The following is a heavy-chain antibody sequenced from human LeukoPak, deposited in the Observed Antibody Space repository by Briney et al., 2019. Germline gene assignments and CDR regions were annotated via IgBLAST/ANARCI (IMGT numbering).Heavy chain of an antibody. CDR3: ALRIQLPFDY. CDR1: GFTFSSYW. Sequence: GGSLRLSCAASGFTFSSYWMHWVRQAPGKGLMWVSRINSDGSSTSYADSVKGRFTISRDNAKNTLYLQMNSLRAEDTAVYYCALRIQLPFDYWGQGTLVTVSS. D-gene: IGHD5-18*01. J-gene: IGHJ4*02. CDR2: INSDGSST. V-gene: IGHV3-74*01.